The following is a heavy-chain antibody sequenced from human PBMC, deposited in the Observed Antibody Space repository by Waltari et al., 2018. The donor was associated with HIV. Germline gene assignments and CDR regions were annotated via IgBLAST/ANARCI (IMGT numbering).Heavy chain of an antibody. Sequence: EVQLVESGGGLVQPEASLRLSCAAAGFVFGSFSMNWVRQAPGEGLEWISFISSSGSTIYYADFVKGRFTVSRDNAENSLYLQMNSLRDEDTAVYYCVRDPKTSWGELDYWGQGTLVAVSS. V-gene: IGHV3-48*02. CDR3: VRDPKTSWGELDY. D-gene: IGHD3-16*01. CDR2: ISSSGSTI. CDR1: GFVFGSFS. J-gene: IGHJ4*02.